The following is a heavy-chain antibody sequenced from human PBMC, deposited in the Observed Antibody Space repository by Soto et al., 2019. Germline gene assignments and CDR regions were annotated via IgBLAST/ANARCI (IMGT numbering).Heavy chain of an antibody. CDR1: GYTFTSYG. D-gene: IGHD3-3*02. J-gene: IGHJ6*02. CDR3: ARDKGRQQLGGNYYYITDI. CDR2: IIPLFRTP. Sequence: SVKVSCKASGYTFTSYGISWVRQAPGQGLEWMGGIIPLFRTPDYGQRFQGRVTITADESAGTVYMELRGLRSEDTAVYFCARDKGRQQLGGNYYYITDIWGQGTTVTVSS. V-gene: IGHV1-69*13.